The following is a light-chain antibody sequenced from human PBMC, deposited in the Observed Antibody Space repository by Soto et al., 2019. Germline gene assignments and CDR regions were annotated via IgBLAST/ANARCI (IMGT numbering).Light chain of an antibody. CDR1: QSVSSK. CDR2: DPS. CDR3: QQYWRWPIT. V-gene: IGKV3-15*01. J-gene: IGKJ5*01. Sequence: EIVMTQSPGTLSVSPGERATLSCRASQSVSSKLAWYQQKPGQAPRLLMYDPSTRATGIPARFSGSGSGTDFTLTISSLQSEDSAVYYCQQYWRWPITFGQGTRVEVK.